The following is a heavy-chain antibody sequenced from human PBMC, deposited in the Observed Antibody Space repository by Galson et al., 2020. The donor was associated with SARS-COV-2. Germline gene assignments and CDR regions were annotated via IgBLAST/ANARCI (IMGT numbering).Heavy chain of an antibody. Sequence: SETLSLTCTVSSGSISSTCHSWGWIRQSPGKGLEWIGSIYFSGPTYYNPSLQSRVTVSVDTSKNHFSLELNSVTATDTAVYYCARAPCGVIGAYFFGSWGQGALVTVSA. CDR1: SGSISSTCHS. J-gene: IGHJ4*02. D-gene: IGHD3-10*01. CDR3: ARAPCGVIGAYFFGS. V-gene: IGHV4-39*02. CDR2: IYFSGPT.